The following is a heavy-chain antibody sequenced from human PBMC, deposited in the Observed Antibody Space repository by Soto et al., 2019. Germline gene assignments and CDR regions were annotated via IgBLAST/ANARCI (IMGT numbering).Heavy chain of an antibody. Sequence: ASVKVSCKASGYTFTGYYIHGVRHAPGQGFEWMGWINPNIGGTTYAQKFQGWVTMTRDTSISTAYMELCRLRSDDTPVYYCARDYSNQRTNYGMDVWGQGTTVTVSS. D-gene: IGHD4-4*01. CDR3: ARDYSNQRTNYGMDV. CDR2: INPNIGGT. J-gene: IGHJ6*02. V-gene: IGHV1-2*04. CDR1: GYTFTGYY.